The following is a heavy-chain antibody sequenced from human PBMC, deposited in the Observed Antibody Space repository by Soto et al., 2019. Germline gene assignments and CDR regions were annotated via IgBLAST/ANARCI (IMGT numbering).Heavy chain of an antibody. CDR2: IYYSGST. CDR3: ARGRRQQLAEPRNQYFDY. CDR1: GGSISSGGYY. Sequence: PSETLSLTCTVSGGSISSGGYYWSWIRQHPGKGLEWIGYIYYSGSTYYNPSLKSRVTISVDTSKNQFSLKLSSVTAADTAVYYCARGRRQQLAEPRNQYFDYWGQGTLVTVSS. D-gene: IGHD6-13*01. V-gene: IGHV4-31*03. J-gene: IGHJ4*02.